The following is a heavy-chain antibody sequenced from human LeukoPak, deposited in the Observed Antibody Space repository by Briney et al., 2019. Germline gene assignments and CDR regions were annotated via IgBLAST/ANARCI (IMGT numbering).Heavy chain of an antibody. CDR1: GFTFSSYW. CDR3: ARLNWDPFSYYFDY. V-gene: IGHV3-7*01. CDR2: IKQDGSEK. Sequence: PGGSLRLSCAASGFTFSSYWMSWVRQAPGKGLEWVANIKQDGSEKYYVDSVKGRFTISRDNAKNSLYLQMNSLGAEDTAVYYCARLNWDPFSYYFDYWGQGTLVTVSS. D-gene: IGHD1-1*01. J-gene: IGHJ4*02.